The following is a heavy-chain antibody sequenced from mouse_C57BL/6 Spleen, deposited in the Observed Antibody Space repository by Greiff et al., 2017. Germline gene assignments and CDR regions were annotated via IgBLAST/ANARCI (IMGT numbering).Heavy chain of an antibody. V-gene: IGHV5-17*01. CDR2: ISSGRSTI. CDR3: ARDGSGNFDY. CDR1: GFTFSDYG. J-gene: IGHJ2*01. Sequence: EVKLVESGGGLVKPGGSLKLSCAASGFTFSDYGMHWVRQATEKGLEWVAYISSGRSTIYYADTVKGRFTISRDNAKNTLFLQMTSLRSEDTAMYYCARDGSGNFDYWGQGTTLTVSS. D-gene: IGHD1-1*01.